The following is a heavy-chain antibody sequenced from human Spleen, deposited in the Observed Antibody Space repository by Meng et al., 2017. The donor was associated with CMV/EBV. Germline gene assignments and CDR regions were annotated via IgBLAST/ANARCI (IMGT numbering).Heavy chain of an antibody. V-gene: IGHV3-21*01. J-gene: IGHJ4*02. Sequence: GGSLRLSCAASGFTFSDYPMNWVRQAPGKGLEWVSSVSGRSTHIFYADSVMGRFTISRDNAKNSLYLQMNSLRAEDTAVYYCARDRYSSSWLPDYWGQGTLVTVSS. D-gene: IGHD6-13*01. CDR3: ARDRYSSSWLPDY. CDR2: VSGRSTHI. CDR1: GFTFSDYP.